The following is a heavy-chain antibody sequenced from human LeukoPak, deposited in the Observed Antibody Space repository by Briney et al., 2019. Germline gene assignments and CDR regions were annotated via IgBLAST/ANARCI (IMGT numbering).Heavy chain of an antibody. CDR1: GGSISSGGYY. J-gene: IGHJ3*02. CDR2: IYYSGST. D-gene: IGHD3-10*01. CDR3: ARDEEATMVRGLSSQAFDI. Sequence: SQTLSLTCTVSGGSISSGGYYWSWIRQHPGKGLEWIGYIYYSGSTYYNPSLKSRVTISVDTSKNQFSLKLSSVTAADTAVYYCARDEEATMVRGLSSQAFDIWGQGTMVTVSS. V-gene: IGHV4-31*03.